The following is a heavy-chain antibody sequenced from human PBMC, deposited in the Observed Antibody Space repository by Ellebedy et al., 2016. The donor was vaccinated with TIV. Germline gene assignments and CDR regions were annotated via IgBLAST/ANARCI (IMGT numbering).Heavy chain of an antibody. CDR2: ISGSGGST. Sequence: GESLKISCAASGFTFSSYSMNWVRQAPGKGLEWVSAISGSGGSTYYADSVKGRFTISRDNSKNTLYLQMNSLRAEDTAVYYCAKGALVGGFDIWGQGTMVTVSS. D-gene: IGHD2-2*01. CDR3: AKGALVGGFDI. V-gene: IGHV3-23*01. J-gene: IGHJ3*02. CDR1: GFTFSSYS.